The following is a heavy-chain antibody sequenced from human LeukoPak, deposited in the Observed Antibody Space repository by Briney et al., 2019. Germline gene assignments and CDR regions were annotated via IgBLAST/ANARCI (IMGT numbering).Heavy chain of an antibody. CDR3: AKDTEC. J-gene: IGHJ4*02. Sequence: GGSLRLSCAASGFTFDDYAMPWVRHAPGKGLEWVSGISWNSGSIGYADSVKGRFTISRDNAKNSLYLQMNGLRAEDTALYYCAKDTECWGQGTLVTVSS. CDR1: GFTFDDYA. CDR2: ISWNSGSI. V-gene: IGHV3-9*01.